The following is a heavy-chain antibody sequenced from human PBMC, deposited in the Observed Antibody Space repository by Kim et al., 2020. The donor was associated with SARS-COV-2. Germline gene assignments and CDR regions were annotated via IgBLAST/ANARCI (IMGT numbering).Heavy chain of an antibody. CDR3: ARDFYDSSGYSIDY. CDR1: GFTLSSYS. J-gene: IGHJ4*02. Sequence: GGSLRLSCAASGFTLSSYSMNWVRQAPGKGLEWVSYISGSSSTIYYADSVKGRFTISRDNAKNSLYLQLNSLRAEDTAVYYCARDFYDSSGYSIDYWGQGTLVTVSS. CDR2: ISGSSSTI. D-gene: IGHD3-22*01. V-gene: IGHV3-48*04.